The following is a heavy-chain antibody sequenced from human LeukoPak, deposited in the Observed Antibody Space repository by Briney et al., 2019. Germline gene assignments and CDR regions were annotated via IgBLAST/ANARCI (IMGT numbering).Heavy chain of an antibody. V-gene: IGHV3-23*01. J-gene: IGHJ4*02. CDR3: AARPPIVVAGPFDY. CDR1: GFTSSGYA. D-gene: IGHD6-19*01. Sequence: GGSLRLSCGATGFTSSGYAMGWVRQAPGRGRELVSTISGSGVDTYYADSVKGRFTISRDSSKNTLCLQMNSLRAEDTAIYYCAARPPIVVAGPFDYWGQGTQVTVSS. CDR2: ISGSGVDT.